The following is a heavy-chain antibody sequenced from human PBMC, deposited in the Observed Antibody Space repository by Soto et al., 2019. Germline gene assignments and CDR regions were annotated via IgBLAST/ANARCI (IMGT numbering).Heavy chain of an antibody. V-gene: IGHV4-4*02. J-gene: IGHJ6*02. CDR3: SMILVSSGWYDYYYYGMDV. Sequence: SETLSLTCAVSGGSISSSNWWSWVRQPPGKGLEWIGEIYHSGSTNYNPSLKSRVTISVDKSKNQFSLKLSSVTAADTAVYYCSMILVSSGWYDYYYYGMDVWGQGTMVTVSS. CDR1: GGSISSSNW. CDR2: IYHSGST. D-gene: IGHD6-19*01.